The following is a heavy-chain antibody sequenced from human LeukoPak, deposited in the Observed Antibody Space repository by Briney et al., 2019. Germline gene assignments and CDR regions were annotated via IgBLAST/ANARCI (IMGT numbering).Heavy chain of an antibody. D-gene: IGHD2/OR15-2a*01. V-gene: IGHV3-30*04. CDR3: ARVGWDSYTTDYLGVSGALEYYYQYMDV. CDR1: GFTFSVYA. CDR2: ISYDGSNK. J-gene: IGHJ6*03. Sequence: GGSLRLSCAASGFTFSVYAMHWVRQAPGKGLEWVAIISYDGSNKYYADSVKGRFTISRDNSKNTVYLQMNSLRAEDTAVYYCARVGWDSYTTDYLGVSGALEYYYQYMDVWGKGTAVTISS.